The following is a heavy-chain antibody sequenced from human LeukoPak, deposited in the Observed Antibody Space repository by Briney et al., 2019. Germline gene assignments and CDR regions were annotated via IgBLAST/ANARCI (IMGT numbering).Heavy chain of an antibody. CDR1: GYTFTSYD. V-gene: IGHV1-8*01. D-gene: IGHD6-6*01. CDR2: MNPNSGNT. CDR3: ARDIGSSSPKPP. Sequence: ASVKVSCKASGYTFTSYDINWVRQATGQGLEWMGWMNPNSGNTGYTQKFQGRVTMTRNTSISTAYMELSSLRSEDTAVYYCARDIGSSSPKPPWGQGTLVTVSS. J-gene: IGHJ5*02.